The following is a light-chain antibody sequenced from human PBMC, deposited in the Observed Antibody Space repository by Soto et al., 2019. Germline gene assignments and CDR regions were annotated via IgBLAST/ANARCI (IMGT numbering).Light chain of an antibody. Sequence: EFVLTQSPGTLSLSSGERATLSCRASQSVINSYLAWYQQKPGQAPRLLLYGAYNRATGIPDRFSGSGSGTDFTLTVSRLEPEDFAVYHCQQYDNSPTFGQGTKVDIK. CDR2: GAY. V-gene: IGKV3-20*01. CDR1: QSVINSY. J-gene: IGKJ1*01. CDR3: QQYDNSPT.